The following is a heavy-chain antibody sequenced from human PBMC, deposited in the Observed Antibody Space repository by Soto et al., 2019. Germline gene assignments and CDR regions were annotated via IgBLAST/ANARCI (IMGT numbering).Heavy chain of an antibody. J-gene: IGHJ6*02. V-gene: IGHV1-18*01. Sequence: ASVKVSCKASGYTFTSYGISWVRQAPGQGLEWMGWISAYNGNTNYAQKLQGRVTMTTDTSTSTAYMELRSLRSDDTAVYYCARGYQLLRFYYYYGMDVWGQGTTVTVSS. CDR3: ARGYQLLRFYYYYGMDV. CDR2: ISAYNGNT. D-gene: IGHD2-2*01. CDR1: GYTFTSYG.